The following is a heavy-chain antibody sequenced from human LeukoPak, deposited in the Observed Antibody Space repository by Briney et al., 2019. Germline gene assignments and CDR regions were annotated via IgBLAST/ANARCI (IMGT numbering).Heavy chain of an antibody. CDR3: AREVGVRYFDLADAFDI. CDR2: ISYSGNT. CDR1: GGSISSSSYC. V-gene: IGHV4-39*07. Sequence: PSETLSLTCTVSGGSISSSSYCWGWIRQPPGKGLEWIGSISYSGNTYYKPSLKSRVTISVDTSKNQFSLRLTSVTAADTAVYYCAREVGVRYFDLADAFDIWGQGTMVTVSS. J-gene: IGHJ3*02. D-gene: IGHD3-9*01.